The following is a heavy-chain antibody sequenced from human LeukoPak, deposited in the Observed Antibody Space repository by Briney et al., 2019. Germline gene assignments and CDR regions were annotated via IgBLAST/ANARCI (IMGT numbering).Heavy chain of an antibody. CDR1: GFNLNSYS. D-gene: IGHD3-10*01. V-gene: IGHV3-48*02. J-gene: IGHJ4*02. CDR3: AKGYGSGSSSPGY. CDR2: ISSRSSTI. Sequence: QPGGSLRLSCAASGFNLNSYSMNWVRQAPGTGLEWVSYISSRSSTIYYADSVKGRFTVSRDNAKHSLYLQMNSLRDEDTAVYYCAKGYGSGSSSPGYWGQGTLVTVSS.